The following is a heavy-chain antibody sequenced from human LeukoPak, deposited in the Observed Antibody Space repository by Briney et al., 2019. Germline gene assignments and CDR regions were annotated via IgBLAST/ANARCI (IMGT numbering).Heavy chain of an antibody. D-gene: IGHD3-3*01. CDR2: ISNDGRNK. J-gene: IGHJ4*02. CDR1: GFAFSSYA. CDR3: ARNPVSVGLRINSDY. V-gene: IGHV3-30*04. Sequence: PGGSLRLSCAASGFAFSSYAMHWVRQAPGKGLKWVALISNDGRNKYHADSVKGRFTISRDNSKNTVYLQMTSLRAEDTAVYYCARNPVSVGLRINSDYWGQGTLVTVSS.